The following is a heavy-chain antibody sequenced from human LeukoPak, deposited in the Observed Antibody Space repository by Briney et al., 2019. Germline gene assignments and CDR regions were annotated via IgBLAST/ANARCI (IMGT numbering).Heavy chain of an antibody. Sequence: SETLSLNCAVYGGSFSGYYWNWIRQPPGKRLGWIGEINHSGSTNYNPSLKSRVTMSVDTSKNQFSLELSSVTAADTAVYYCARGQGWFDPWGQGTLVTVSS. J-gene: IGHJ5*02. CDR3: ARGQGWFDP. CDR2: INHSGST. V-gene: IGHV4-34*01. CDR1: GGSFSGYY.